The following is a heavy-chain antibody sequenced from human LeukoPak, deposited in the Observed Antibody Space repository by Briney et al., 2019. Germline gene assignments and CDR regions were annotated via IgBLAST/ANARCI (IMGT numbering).Heavy chain of an antibody. J-gene: IGHJ4*02. V-gene: IGHV3-33*01. CDR2: IWYDGSNK. D-gene: IGHD2-15*01. CDR3: ASRRGGIVGDY. CDR1: GFTFSSYG. Sequence: GGSLRLSCAASGFTFSSYGMHWVRQAPGKGLEWVALIWYDGSNKYYADSVKGRFTISRDNSKNAVYLQMNSLRAEDTAVYYCASRRGGIVGDYWGQGTLVTVSS.